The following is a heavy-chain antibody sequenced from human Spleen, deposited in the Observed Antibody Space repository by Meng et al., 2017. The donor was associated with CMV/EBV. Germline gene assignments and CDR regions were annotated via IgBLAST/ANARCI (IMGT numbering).Heavy chain of an antibody. CDR2: INPNSGGT. D-gene: IGHD2-2*01. V-gene: IGHV1-2*02. J-gene: IGHJ6*02. CDR3: ASWKAAASFLYYYYGMDV. Sequence: TLTRHYLNWVRQAHGQGIEGMGWINPNSGGTNDAQKFQGRVTMTRDTSSSTAYMELSRLRSDDTAVYYCASWKAAASFLYYYYGMDVWGQGTMVTVSS. CDR1: TLTRHY.